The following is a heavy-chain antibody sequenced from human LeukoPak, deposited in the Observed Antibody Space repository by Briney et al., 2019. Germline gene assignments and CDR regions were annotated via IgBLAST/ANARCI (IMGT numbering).Heavy chain of an antibody. CDR3: ARVSDRDPQHWFDP. D-gene: IGHD3-10*01. CDR2: IYYNGDT. Sequence: SETLSLTRTVSGDSIRSDKYFWGWLRQPPGKGLEWIGTIYYNGDTFYSPSLKSRLSMSVATPKNQFSLRLNSVTAADTAMYDCARVSDRDPQHWFDPWGQGIRVTVSS. CDR1: GDSIRSDKYF. V-gene: IGHV4-39*01. J-gene: IGHJ5*02.